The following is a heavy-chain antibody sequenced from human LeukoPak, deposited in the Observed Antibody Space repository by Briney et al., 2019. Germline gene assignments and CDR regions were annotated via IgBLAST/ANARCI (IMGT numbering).Heavy chain of an antibody. CDR2: IKQDGSEK. D-gene: IGHD3-22*01. J-gene: IGHJ4*02. CDR1: GITLSSYW. V-gene: IGHV3-7*01. CDR3: ARDQYDSSGYYSDY. Sequence: PGGSLRLSCAASGITLSSYWMSWVRQAPGKGLEWVANIKQDGSEKYYVDSVKGRFTISRDNAKNSLYLQMNSLRAEDTAVYYCARDQYDSSGYYSDYWGQGTLVTVSS.